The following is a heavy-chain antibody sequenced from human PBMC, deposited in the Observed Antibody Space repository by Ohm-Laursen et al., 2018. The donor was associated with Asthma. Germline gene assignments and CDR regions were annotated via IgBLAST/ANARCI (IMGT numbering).Heavy chain of an antibody. V-gene: IGHV3-23*01. CDR1: GSTFSRYA. CDR2: ISGSGGST. CDR3: AKWASSGDCSVTSCSINYYSYFGMDV. D-gene: IGHD2-2*01. Sequence: SLRLSCAASGSTFSRYAMSWVRQAPGKGLEWVSTISGSGGSTYYADSMSGRFTVSRDNSKHTLSLQMNSLRAEETAVYYCAKWASSGDCSVTSCSINYYSYFGMDVWGQGTAVTASS. J-gene: IGHJ6*02.